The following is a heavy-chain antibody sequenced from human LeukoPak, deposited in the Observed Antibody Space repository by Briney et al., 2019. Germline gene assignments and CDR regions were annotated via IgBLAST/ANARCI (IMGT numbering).Heavy chain of an antibody. Sequence: SETLSLTCTVSGGSISSSSYYWGWIRQPPGKGLEWIGSIYYSGSTNYNPSLKSRVTISVDTSKNQFSLKLSSVTAADTAVYYCARGVSSWYRSQTWFDPWGQGTLVTVSS. CDR2: IYYSGST. CDR3: ARGVSSWYRSQTWFDP. J-gene: IGHJ5*02. CDR1: GGSISSSSYY. D-gene: IGHD6-13*01. V-gene: IGHV4-39*07.